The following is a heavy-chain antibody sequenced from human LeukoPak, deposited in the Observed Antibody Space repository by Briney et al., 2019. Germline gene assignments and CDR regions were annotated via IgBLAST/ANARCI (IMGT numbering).Heavy chain of an antibody. J-gene: IGHJ4*02. Sequence: RSLRLSCTASGFTFGDYAMSWVRQAPGKGLEWVGFIRSKAYGGTTEYAASVKGRFTISRDDSKSIAYLQMNSLKTEDTAVYYCTSTYYDFWSGYGRLHFDYWGQGTLVTVSS. CDR2: IRSKAYGGTT. D-gene: IGHD3-3*01. CDR3: TSTYYDFWSGYGRLHFDY. V-gene: IGHV3-49*04. CDR1: GFTFGDYA.